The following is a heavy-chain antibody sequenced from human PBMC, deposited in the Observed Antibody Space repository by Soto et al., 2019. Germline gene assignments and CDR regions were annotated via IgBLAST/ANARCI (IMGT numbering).Heavy chain of an antibody. J-gene: IGHJ6*02. CDR3: ARDAYGSGSYPYGMDV. V-gene: IGHV3-7*05. D-gene: IGHD3-10*01. Sequence: VQLVESGGGLVQPGGSLRLSCAASGFTFSSYWMSWVRQAPGKGLEWVANIKQDGSEKYYVDSVKGRFTISRDNAKNSLYLQMNSLRAEDTAVYYCARDAYGSGSYPYGMDVWGQGTTVTVSS. CDR1: GFTFSSYW. CDR2: IKQDGSEK.